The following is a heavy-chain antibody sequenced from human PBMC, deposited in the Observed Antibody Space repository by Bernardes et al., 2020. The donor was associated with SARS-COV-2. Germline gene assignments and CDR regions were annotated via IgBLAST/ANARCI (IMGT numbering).Heavy chain of an antibody. D-gene: IGHD2-2*01. CDR2: ISYEGSIQ. V-gene: IGHV3-30*18. J-gene: IGHJ6*02. CDR1: GFTFNNFG. Sequence: GGSLRPSCEASGFTFNNFGMHWVRQATGKGLEWVEVISYEGSIQHYADSVKGRFTISRDSSKNTVYLQMNTLRPEDTAVYYCAKLRSVLWIHPYYNAMDAWGQGTTVTVSS. CDR3: AKLRSVLWIHPYYNAMDA.